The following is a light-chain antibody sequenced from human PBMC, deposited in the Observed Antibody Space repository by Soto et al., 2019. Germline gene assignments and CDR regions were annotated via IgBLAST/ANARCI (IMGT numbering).Light chain of an antibody. CDR1: QSVDSSH. Sequence: EIVFTQSPGTVSLSPGEKAPLSCWASQSVDSSHLAWYQHTPGQAPRLLIYGASTRAIGIPDRFSGGGSGTGFTLTISRLEPEDFAVYYCQQCASSPPITFGQGTRLE. V-gene: IGKV3-20*01. J-gene: IGKJ5*01. CDR2: GAS. CDR3: QQCASSPPIT.